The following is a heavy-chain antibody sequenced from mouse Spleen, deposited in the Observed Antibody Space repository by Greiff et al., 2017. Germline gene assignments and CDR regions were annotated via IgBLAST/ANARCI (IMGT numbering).Heavy chain of an antibody. CDR2: ISSGGSYT. Sequence: EVHLVESGGGLVKPGGSLKLSCAASGFTFSSYAMSWVRQTPEKRLEWVATISSGGSYTYYPDSVKGRFTISRDNAKNTLYLQMSSLRSEDTAMYYCARRGTHWFAYWGQGTLVTVSA. V-gene: IGHV5-9-3*01. CDR3: ARRGTHWFAY. CDR1: GFTFSSYA. D-gene: IGHD3-3*01. J-gene: IGHJ3*01.